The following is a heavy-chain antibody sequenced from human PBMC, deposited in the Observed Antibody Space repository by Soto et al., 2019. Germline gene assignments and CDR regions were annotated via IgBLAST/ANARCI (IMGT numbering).Heavy chain of an antibody. J-gene: IGHJ6*02. CDR1: GFTFSSYA. CDR3: ARDAANNYHGMDV. V-gene: IGHV3-23*01. CDR2: ISGSGGST. Sequence: LRLSCAASGFTFSSYAMSWVRQAPGKGLEWVSAISGSGGSTYYADSVKGRFTISRDTSKNQFSLMLSSVTAADTAVYYCARDAANNYHGMDVWGQGTTVTVSS. D-gene: IGHD6-25*01.